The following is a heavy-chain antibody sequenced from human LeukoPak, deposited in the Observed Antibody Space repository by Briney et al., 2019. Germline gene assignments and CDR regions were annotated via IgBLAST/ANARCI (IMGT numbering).Heavy chain of an antibody. J-gene: IGHJ4*02. V-gene: IGHV1-46*01. CDR2: INPLGGST. CDR1: GYTFTSYY. Sequence: ASVKVSCKASGYTFTSYYIHWVRRAPGQGLEWMGIINPLGGSTTYAHKFQDRVTMTRDTSTSTVYMELSTLRSEDTAVYYCARVHDFWSGLFDYWGQGTLVTVSS. CDR3: ARVHDFWSGLFDY. D-gene: IGHD3-3*01.